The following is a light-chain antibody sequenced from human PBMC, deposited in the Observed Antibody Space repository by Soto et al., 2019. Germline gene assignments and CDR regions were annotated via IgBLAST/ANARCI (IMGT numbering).Light chain of an antibody. CDR1: SSDVGGYNF. V-gene: IGLV2-14*01. Sequence: QSALTQPASVSGSPGQSITISCTGTSSDVGGYNFVSWYQHHPGKAPKLMIYEVTYRPSGISNRFSGSKSGNTASLTISGLQADDEADYYCSSYTSSSTWVFGGGTKLTVL. CDR3: SSYTSSSTWV. J-gene: IGLJ3*02. CDR2: EVT.